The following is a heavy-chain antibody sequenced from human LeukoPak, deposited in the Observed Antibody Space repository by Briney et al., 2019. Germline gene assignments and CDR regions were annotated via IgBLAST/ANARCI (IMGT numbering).Heavy chain of an antibody. Sequence: GGSLRLSCAASGFTFSSYGMHWVRQAPGKGLEWVAFIRYDGSNKYYADSVKGRFTISRDNSKNTLYLQMNSLRAEDTAVYYCAKPGYCSSTSCYSFDYWGQGTLVTVSS. V-gene: IGHV3-30*02. D-gene: IGHD2-2*01. CDR2: IRYDGSNK. CDR3: AKPGYCSSTSCYSFDY. J-gene: IGHJ4*02. CDR1: GFTFSSYG.